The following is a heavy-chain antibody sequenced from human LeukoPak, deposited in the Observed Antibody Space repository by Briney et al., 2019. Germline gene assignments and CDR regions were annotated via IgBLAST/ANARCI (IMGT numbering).Heavy chain of an antibody. D-gene: IGHD6-19*01. CDR3: AKMYASGWYGEN. Sequence: GGSLRLSCAASGFTFNSYGMHWVRQAPGKGLEWVSGISSRDIGKYYADSVKGRFTISRDNSKNTLYLQMNSLRAEDTAVYYCAKMYASGWYGENWGQGTLVTVSS. CDR2: ISSRDIGK. V-gene: IGHV3-23*01. CDR1: GFTFNSYG. J-gene: IGHJ4*02.